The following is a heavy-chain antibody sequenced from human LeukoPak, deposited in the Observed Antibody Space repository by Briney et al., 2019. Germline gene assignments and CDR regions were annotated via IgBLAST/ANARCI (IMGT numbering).Heavy chain of an antibody. Sequence: GGSLRLSCAASGFTFSSYGMHWVRQAPDKGLEWVAVIWYDGSNKYYADSVKGRFTISRDNSKNTLYLQMNSLRAEDTAVYYCARAPSGYCSGGSCYSPIDYWGQGTLVTVSS. CDR3: ARAPSGYCSGGSCYSPIDY. CDR1: GFTFSSYG. J-gene: IGHJ4*02. CDR2: IWYDGSNK. V-gene: IGHV3-33*01. D-gene: IGHD2-15*01.